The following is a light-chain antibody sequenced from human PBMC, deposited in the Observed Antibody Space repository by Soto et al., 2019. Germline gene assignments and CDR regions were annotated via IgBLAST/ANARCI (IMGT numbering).Light chain of an antibody. Sequence: EIVLTQSPGTLSLSPGERATLSCRASQSVSSSYLAWYQQKPGQAPRLLIYGASSRATGIPDRFSGSGSGTDFTLTISRLEPEDFAVYYRQQYSSSLPMFTFGQGTKLEIK. CDR2: GAS. CDR3: QQYSSSLPMFT. J-gene: IGKJ2*01. V-gene: IGKV3-20*01. CDR1: QSVSSSY.